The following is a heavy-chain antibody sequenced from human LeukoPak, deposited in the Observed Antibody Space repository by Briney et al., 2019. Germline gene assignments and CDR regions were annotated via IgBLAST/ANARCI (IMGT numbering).Heavy chain of an antibody. CDR2: ISGSKTYI. CDR3: ASCHCSSTSCTGCYYYIDV. Sequence: GGSLRLSCEASGFTFSNYYMNWVRQAPGKGLEWLSSISGSKTYISHADSVKGRFTISRDNSKNTLYLQMNSLRAEDTAVYYCASCHCSSTSCTGCYYYIDVWGKGTTVTISS. J-gene: IGHJ6*03. CDR1: GFTFSNYY. D-gene: IGHD2-2*01. V-gene: IGHV3-21*01.